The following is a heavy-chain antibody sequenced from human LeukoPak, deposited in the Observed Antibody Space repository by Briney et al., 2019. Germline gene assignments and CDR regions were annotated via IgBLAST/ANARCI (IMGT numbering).Heavy chain of an antibody. D-gene: IGHD6-13*01. CDR1: GFTFSSYW. Sequence: GGSLRLSCAASGFTFSSYWMHWVRQAPGKGLEWVSGISWNSGSIGYADSVKGRFTISRDNAKNSLYLQMNSLRAEDTALYYCAKPMYSSSGPDAFDIWGQGTMVTVSS. J-gene: IGHJ3*02. CDR3: AKPMYSSSGPDAFDI. CDR2: ISWNSGSI. V-gene: IGHV3-9*01.